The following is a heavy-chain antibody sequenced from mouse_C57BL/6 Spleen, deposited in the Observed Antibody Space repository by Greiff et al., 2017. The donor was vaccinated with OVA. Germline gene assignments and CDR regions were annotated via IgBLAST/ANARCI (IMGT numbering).Heavy chain of an antibody. D-gene: IGHD2-5*01. J-gene: IGHJ2*01. V-gene: IGHV2-2*01. Sequence: QVQLKQSGPGLVQPSQSLSITCTVSGFSLTSYGVHWVRQSPGKGLEWLGVIWSGGSTDYNAAFISRLSISKDNSKSQVFFKMNSLQADDTAIYYCARGGAYSNYFDYWGQGTTLTVSS. CDR2: IWSGGST. CDR1: GFSLTSYG. CDR3: ARGGAYSNYFDY.